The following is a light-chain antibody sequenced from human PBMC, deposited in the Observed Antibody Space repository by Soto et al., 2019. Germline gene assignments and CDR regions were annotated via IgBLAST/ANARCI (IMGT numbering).Light chain of an antibody. CDR2: GAS. CDR3: QQYGTSLFT. Sequence: EIVLTQSPGTLSLSPGERATLSCRASQSVSSSYLAWYQQKPGQAPRLLIYGASSRATGIPDRFSGSGSGTDFTLTISRLEPEDFAVYYCQQYGTSLFTFGPGNQVHIK. V-gene: IGKV3-20*01. CDR1: QSVSSSY. J-gene: IGKJ3*01.